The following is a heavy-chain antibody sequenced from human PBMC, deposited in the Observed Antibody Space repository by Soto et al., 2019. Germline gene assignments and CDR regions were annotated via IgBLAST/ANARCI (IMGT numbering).Heavy chain of an antibody. J-gene: IGHJ3*02. V-gene: IGHV3-33*01. CDR1: GFTFSSYG. D-gene: IGHD6-19*01. CDR3: ARDFTLPPLSIAVAGTSAFDI. CDR2: IWYEESNK. Sequence: GGSLRLSCAASGFTFSSYGMHWVRQAPGKGLKKVAVIWYEESNKYYADSVKGRFTISRDNSKNTLYLQMNSLRAEDTAVYYCARDFTLPPLSIAVAGTSAFDIWGQGTMVTVSS.